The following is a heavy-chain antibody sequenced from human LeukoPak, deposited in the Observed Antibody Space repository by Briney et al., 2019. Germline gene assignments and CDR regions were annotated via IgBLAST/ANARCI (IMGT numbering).Heavy chain of an antibody. Sequence: GGSLRLSCTASGFTFDDYGMSWVRQVPGKGLEWVSGISWNGLSSRYADSVRGRFTISRDNGKDSVFLQMNSLRVEDSAFSYCTRAPRAGEPLSWGQGILVTVSS. D-gene: IGHD6-19*01. V-gene: IGHV3-20*04. CDR3: TRAPRAGEPLS. CDR2: ISWNGLSS. CDR1: GFTFDDYG. J-gene: IGHJ5*02.